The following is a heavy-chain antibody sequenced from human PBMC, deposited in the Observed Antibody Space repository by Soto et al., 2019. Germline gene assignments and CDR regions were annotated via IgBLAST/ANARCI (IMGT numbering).Heavy chain of an antibody. J-gene: IGHJ4*02. D-gene: IGHD2-15*01. V-gene: IGHV2-5*02. CDR1: GFSLSSSGVG. CDR2: IYWDDDK. CDR3: ARLVVAGITYYFES. Sequence: QITLKESGPTLVKPTQTLTLTCTFSGFSLSSSGVGVGWIRQPPGKALEWLTFIYWDDDKRYSPSLKSRLTITADTSKNQVVLTLTNMDPVDTATYYCARLVVAGITYYFESWGQGTLLTVSS.